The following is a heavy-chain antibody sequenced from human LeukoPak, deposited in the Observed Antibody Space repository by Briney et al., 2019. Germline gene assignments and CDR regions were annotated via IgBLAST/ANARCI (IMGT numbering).Heavy chain of an antibody. J-gene: IGHJ4*02. V-gene: IGHV3-30*04. CDR2: ISYDGTNN. D-gene: IGHD3-10*01. CDR3: ARDSNYYGSGSYYHPDY. CDR1: GFTFSSYA. Sequence: GGSLRLSCAASGFTFSSYAMHWVRQAPGKGLEWVAVISYDGTNNYYADSVKGRFTISRDNSRNTLYLQMNSLRAGDTAVYYCARDSNYYGSGSYYHPDYWGQGTLVTVSS.